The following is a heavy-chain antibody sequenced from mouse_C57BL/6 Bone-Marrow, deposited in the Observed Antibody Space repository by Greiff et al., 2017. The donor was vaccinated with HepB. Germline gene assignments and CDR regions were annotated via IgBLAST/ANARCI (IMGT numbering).Heavy chain of an antibody. Sequence: QVQLQQPGAELVKPGASVKLSCKASGYTFTSYWMQWVKQRPGQGLEWIGEIDPSDSYTNYNQKFKGKATLTVDTSSSTAYMQLSSLTSEDSAVYYCAIYYGSSSWFAYWGQGTLVTVSA. J-gene: IGHJ3*01. D-gene: IGHD1-1*01. CDR3: AIYYGSSSWFAY. CDR1: GYTFTSYW. V-gene: IGHV1-50*01. CDR2: IDPSDSYT.